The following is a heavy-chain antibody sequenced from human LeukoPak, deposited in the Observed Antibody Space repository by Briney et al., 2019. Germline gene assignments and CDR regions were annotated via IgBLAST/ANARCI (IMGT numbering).Heavy chain of an antibody. CDR2: IFSSGGT. CDR1: GGSISSYY. J-gene: IGHJ4*02. Sequence: SETLSFTCTVSGGSISSYYWSWIRQPPGKGLEWIGYIFSSGGTNYNPSLKSRITISVDTSKNQFSLKVSSVTAADTAVYYCARHRQLWYEIDYWGQGTLVTVSS. V-gene: IGHV4-4*09. D-gene: IGHD5-18*01. CDR3: ARHRQLWYEIDY.